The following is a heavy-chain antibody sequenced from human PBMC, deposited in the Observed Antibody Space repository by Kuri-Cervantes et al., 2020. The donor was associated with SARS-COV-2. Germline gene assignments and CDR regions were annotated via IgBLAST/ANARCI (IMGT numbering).Heavy chain of an antibody. V-gene: IGHV3-33*01. Sequence: GESLKISCAASGFTFSSYGMHWVRQAPGKGLEWVTVIWYDGSNKYYADSVKGRFTISRDNSKNTLYLQMNSLRAEDTAVYYCARQPDRRYGMDVWGQGTTVTVSS. J-gene: IGHJ6*02. CDR2: IWYDGSNK. CDR1: GFTFSSYG. CDR3: ARQPDRRYGMDV.